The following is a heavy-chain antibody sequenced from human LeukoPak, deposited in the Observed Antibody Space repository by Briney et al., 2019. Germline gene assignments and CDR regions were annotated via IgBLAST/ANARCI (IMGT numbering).Heavy chain of an antibody. CDR2: ISVYTGKT. Sequence: GASVKVSCKASGYTFTNYGISWVRQAPGQGLEWMGWISVYTGKTYHAQKFQARVTMTTDTSTTTAYMELRSLRSDDTAVYYCARLGAAAAWRYGHAFDIWGQGTMVTVSS. D-gene: IGHD6-13*01. CDR3: ARLGAAAAWRYGHAFDI. J-gene: IGHJ3*02. CDR1: GYTFTNYG. V-gene: IGHV1-18*01.